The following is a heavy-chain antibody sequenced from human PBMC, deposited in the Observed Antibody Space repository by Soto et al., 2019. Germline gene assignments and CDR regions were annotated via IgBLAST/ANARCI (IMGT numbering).Heavy chain of an antibody. CDR1: GGTFSSYT. V-gene: IGHV1-69*02. D-gene: IGHD4-17*01. J-gene: IGHJ4*02. CDR3: AIDTVTTSDLVFDY. Sequence: QGQRVQSGAEVKKPGSSVKVSCKASGGTFSSYTISWVRQAPGQGLEWMGRIIPILGIANYAQKFQGRVTITADKSTSTAYMELSSLRSEDTAVYYCAIDTVTTSDLVFDYWGQRTLVTVSS. CDR2: IIPILGIA.